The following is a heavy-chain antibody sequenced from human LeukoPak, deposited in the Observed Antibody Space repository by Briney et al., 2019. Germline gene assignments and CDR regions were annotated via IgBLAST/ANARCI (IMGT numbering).Heavy chain of an antibody. D-gene: IGHD6-13*01. V-gene: IGHV4-59*01. CDR2: IYYSGST. J-gene: IGHJ5*02. CDR1: GGSISSYY. Sequence: SETLSLTCTVSGGSISSYYWSWIRQPPGKGLEWIGYIYYSGSTNYNPSLKSRVTISVDTPKNQFSLKLSSVTAADTAVYYCARVVFTGIAAAGHNWFDPWGQGTLVTVSS. CDR3: ARVVFTGIAAAGHNWFDP.